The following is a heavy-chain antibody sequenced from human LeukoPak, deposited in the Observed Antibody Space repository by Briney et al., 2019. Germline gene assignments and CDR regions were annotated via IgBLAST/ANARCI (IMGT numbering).Heavy chain of an antibody. D-gene: IGHD2-21*02. CDR1: GYTFTSYY. Sequence: ASVKVSCKASGYTFTSYYMHWVRKAPGQGLEWMGIINPSGGSTSYAQKFQGRVTMTRDTSTSTVYMELSSLRSEDTAVYYCAREMVVTATLDYWGQGTLVTVSS. CDR3: AREMVVTATLDY. CDR2: INPSGGST. V-gene: IGHV1-46*01. J-gene: IGHJ4*02.